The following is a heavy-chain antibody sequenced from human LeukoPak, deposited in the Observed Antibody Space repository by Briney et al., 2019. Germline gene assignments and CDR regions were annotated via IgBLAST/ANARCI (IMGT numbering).Heavy chain of an antibody. CDR3: ARHDSSSWYSHYYYYGMDV. J-gene: IGHJ6*02. CDR1: GGSISSSSYY. V-gene: IGHV4-39*01. Sequence: SETLSLTCTVSGGSISSSSYYWGWIRQPPGKGLEWIGSIDYSGSTYYNPSLKSRVTISVDTSKNQFSLKLSSVTAADTAVYYCARHDSSSWYSHYYYYGMDVWGQGTTVTVSS. D-gene: IGHD6-13*01. CDR2: IDYSGST.